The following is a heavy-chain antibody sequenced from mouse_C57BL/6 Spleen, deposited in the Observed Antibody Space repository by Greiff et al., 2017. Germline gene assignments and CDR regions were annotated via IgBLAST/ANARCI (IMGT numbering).Heavy chain of an antibody. D-gene: IGHD1-1*01. Sequence: VQLQESGPGLVKPSQSLSLTCSVTGYSITSGYYWNWLRQFPGNKLEWMGYISYDGSNNYNPSLKNRISITRDTSKNQFFLKLNSVTTEDTATYYCAREGDYYGSSLYWYFDVWGTGTTVTVSS. CDR2: ISYDGSN. CDR1: GYSITSGYY. V-gene: IGHV3-6*01. J-gene: IGHJ1*03. CDR3: AREGDYYGSSLYWYFDV.